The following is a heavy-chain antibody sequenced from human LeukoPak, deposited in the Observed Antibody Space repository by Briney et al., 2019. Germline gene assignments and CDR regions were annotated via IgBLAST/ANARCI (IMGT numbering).Heavy chain of an antibody. Sequence: GGSLRLSCAASGFSFSSYWMSWVRQAPGKGLEWVANIKQDGVDKYYVDSVKGRFTISRDNAKNSLHLQMNSLRAEDTAVYFCARDQPLTVSTWGYFYYYMDVWGRGTTVTVSS. CDR1: GFSFSSYW. J-gene: IGHJ6*03. V-gene: IGHV3-7*01. CDR2: IKQDGVDK. D-gene: IGHD4-17*01. CDR3: ARDQPLTVSTWGYFYYYMDV.